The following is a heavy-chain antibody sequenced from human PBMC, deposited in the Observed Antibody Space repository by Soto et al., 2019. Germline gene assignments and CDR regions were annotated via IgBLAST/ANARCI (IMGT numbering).Heavy chain of an antibody. CDR2: IYYSGST. CDR1: SISTYY. D-gene: IGHD4-17*01. Sequence: SETLSLTCTVGSISTYYWSWIRQPPGKGLEWIGYIYYSGSTNYNPSLKSRVTISVDTSKNQFSLKLSSVTAADTAVYYCARSRTTVTPSGFQHWGQGTLVTVSS. CDR3: ARSRTTVTPSGFQH. J-gene: IGHJ1*01. V-gene: IGHV4-59*01.